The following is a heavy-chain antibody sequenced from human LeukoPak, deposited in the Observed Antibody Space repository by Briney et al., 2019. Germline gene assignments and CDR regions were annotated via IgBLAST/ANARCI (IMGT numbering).Heavy chain of an antibody. V-gene: IGHV4-39*01. CDR2: MSFDGST. CDR3: VLGYCSSTSCLPLQNTKHSTVEFDY. D-gene: IGHD2-2*01. CDR1: SVSITSTKFY. Sequence: PSETLSLTCIVSSVSITSTKFYWGWIRQPPGKGLEWVGSMSFDGSTYYNPSLRTRLTMSFDTSKNQFSLKLSSVTAADTAVYYCVLGYCSSTSCLPLQNTKHSTVEFDYWGQGTLVTVSS. J-gene: IGHJ4*02.